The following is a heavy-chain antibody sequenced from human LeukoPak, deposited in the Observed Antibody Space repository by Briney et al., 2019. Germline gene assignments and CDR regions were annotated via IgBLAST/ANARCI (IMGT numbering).Heavy chain of an antibody. V-gene: IGHV4-59*01. D-gene: IGHD3-10*01. J-gene: IGHJ6*02. Sequence: ETLSLTCTVSGGSISNYYWSWTRQSPGKGLEWIGYIYYTGSTYYNPSLKSRVTMSVDTSKNQFSLHLSSVTAADTAVYYCARETADASGSNYFYSGMDVWGQGTTVTVSS. CDR1: GGSISNYY. CDR3: ARETADASGSNYFYSGMDV. CDR2: IYYTGST.